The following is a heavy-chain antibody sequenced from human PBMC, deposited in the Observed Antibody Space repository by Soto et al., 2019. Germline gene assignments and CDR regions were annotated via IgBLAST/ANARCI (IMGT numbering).Heavy chain of an antibody. CDR3: ARTAGIAAAGTYFHH. Sequence: PSETLSLTCAVSGGSISSINWWSWVRQPPGKGLEWIGEIYQSGSTNYNPSHKSRVTISVDKSKNHFSLKLNSVTAADTAIYYCARTAGIAAAGTYFHHWSQGTLVTVS. CDR2: IYQSGST. V-gene: IGHV4-4*02. J-gene: IGHJ1*01. D-gene: IGHD6-13*01. CDR1: GGSISSINW.